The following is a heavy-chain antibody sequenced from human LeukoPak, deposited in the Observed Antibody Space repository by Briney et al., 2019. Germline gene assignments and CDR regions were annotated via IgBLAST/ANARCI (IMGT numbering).Heavy chain of an antibody. V-gene: IGHV4-59*01. J-gene: IGHJ3*01. Sequence: SETLSLTCTVSGGSINSFYWNWIRQPPGKEPEWVGYIYHSGSTNYNPSFKSRLTISLDTPKNQFSLKLTSVTAADTAIYYCARVGGMTTVNNAAFDVWGQGTMVTVSS. CDR2: IYHSGST. CDR3: ARVGGMTTVNNAAFDV. D-gene: IGHD4-4*01. CDR1: GGSINSFY.